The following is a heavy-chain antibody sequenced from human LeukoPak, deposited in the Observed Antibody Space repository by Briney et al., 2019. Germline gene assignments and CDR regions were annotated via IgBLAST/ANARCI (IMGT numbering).Heavy chain of an antibody. CDR2: ISSSSNYI. CDR3: ARDRGFD. V-gene: IGHV3-21*01. J-gene: IGHJ4*02. Sequence: GGSLRLSCAASGFTFSSYSMNWVRQAPGKGLEWVSSISSSSNYIYYADSVKGRFTIARDNAKNSLYLQMNSLRAEDTAVYYCARDRGFDWGQGTLVTVSA. CDR1: GFTFSSYS. D-gene: IGHD3-10*01.